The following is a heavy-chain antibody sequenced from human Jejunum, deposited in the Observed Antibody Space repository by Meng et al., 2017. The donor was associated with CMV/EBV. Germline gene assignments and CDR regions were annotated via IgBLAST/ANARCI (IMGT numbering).Heavy chain of an antibody. CDR1: DYG. CDR3: ARTQGYSDSSGHYTSYAMDV. CDR2: INDDGAGT. D-gene: IGHD3-22*01. J-gene: IGHJ6*02. V-gene: IGHV3-20*03. Sequence: DYGMNWVSQAQGKGLEWVAEINDDGAGTRYADSVRSRFTISRENAKNSLYLQMNSLRAEDTALYYCARTQGYSDSSGHYTSYAMDVWGQGTTVTVSS.